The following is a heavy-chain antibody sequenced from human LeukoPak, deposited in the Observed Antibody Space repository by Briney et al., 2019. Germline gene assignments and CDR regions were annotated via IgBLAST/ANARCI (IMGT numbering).Heavy chain of an antibody. CDR1: GFTFGSYW. J-gene: IGHJ4*02. D-gene: IGHD6-13*01. Sequence: GGSLRLSCAASGFTFGSYWMSRVRQAPGKGLEWVANIQKDGSEKYYVDSVKGRFTISRDNAKNTLYLQMNSLRAEDTAVYYCAKYTYLDIAAAGTTGYFDYWGQGTLVTVSS. CDR2: IQKDGSEK. V-gene: IGHV3-7*03. CDR3: AKYTYLDIAAAGTTGYFDY.